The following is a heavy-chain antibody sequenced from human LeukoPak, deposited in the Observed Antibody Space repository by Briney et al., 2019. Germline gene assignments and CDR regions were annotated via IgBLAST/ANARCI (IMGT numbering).Heavy chain of an antibody. V-gene: IGHV4-59*01. CDR1: GGSISSYY. CDR2: IYYSGST. Sequence: SETLSLTCTVSGGSISSYYWSWIRQPPGKGLEWIGYIYYSGSTNYNPSLKSRVTISVDTSKNQFSLKLSSVTAADTAVYYCAKDFSPVPPAPEFDYWGQGTLVTVSS. J-gene: IGHJ4*02. D-gene: IGHD2-2*01. CDR3: AKDFSPVPPAPEFDY.